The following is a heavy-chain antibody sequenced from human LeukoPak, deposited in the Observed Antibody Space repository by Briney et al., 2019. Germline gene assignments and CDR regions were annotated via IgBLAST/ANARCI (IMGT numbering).Heavy chain of an antibody. CDR3: ARQNRNGFDY. CDR1: GFTFSTYD. V-gene: IGHV3-13*01. D-gene: IGHD2-8*01. CDR2: TGTAGDT. J-gene: IGHJ4*02. Sequence: RGSLRLSCAASGFTFSTYDLHWVRQTTGKGLEWVSATGTAGDTWYSGSVKGRFTISRENAKSSMYLQMNSLRAGDTAVYYCARQNRNGFDYWGQGTLVTVSS.